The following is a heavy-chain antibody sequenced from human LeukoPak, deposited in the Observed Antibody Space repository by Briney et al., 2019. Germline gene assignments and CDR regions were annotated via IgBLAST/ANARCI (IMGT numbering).Heavy chain of an antibody. CDR1: GYSISSGYY. Sequence: SETLSLTCTVSGYSISSGYYWGWIRQPPGKGLEWIGSIYHSGSTYYNPSLKSRVTISVDTSKNQFSLKLSSVTAADTAVYYCARGVAITGAFDIWGQGTMVTVSS. CDR2: IYHSGST. D-gene: IGHD2-21*01. J-gene: IGHJ3*02. CDR3: ARGVAITGAFDI. V-gene: IGHV4-38-2*02.